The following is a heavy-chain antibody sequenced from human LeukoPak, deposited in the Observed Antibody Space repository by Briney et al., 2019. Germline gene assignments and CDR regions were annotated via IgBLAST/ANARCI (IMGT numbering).Heavy chain of an antibody. D-gene: IGHD5-24*01. Sequence: SETLSLTCTVSGGSISSGSYYWSWIRQPAGKGLEWIGRIYTSGSTNYNPSLKSRVTISVDTSKNQFSLKLTSVTAADTAVYYCARLYLPATRSDYWGQGTLVTVSS. CDR3: ARLYLPATRSDY. J-gene: IGHJ4*02. CDR2: IYTSGST. V-gene: IGHV4-61*02. CDR1: GGSISSGSYY.